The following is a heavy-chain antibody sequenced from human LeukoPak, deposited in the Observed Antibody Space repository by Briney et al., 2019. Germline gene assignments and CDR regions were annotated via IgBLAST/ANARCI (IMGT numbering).Heavy chain of an antibody. J-gene: IGHJ4*02. D-gene: IGHD4-17*01. V-gene: IGHV3-23*01. CDR1: GFTFSSYA. Sequence: PGGSLRLSCAASGFTFSSYAMNWVRKAPGKGLDWVSVISNSGGKTYYADSVKGRFTISRDNSKNTLYLQMSSLRAGDTGLYFCRRDLPVRSTSTVTTGGADSWGQGTPVTVSS. CDR3: RRDLPVRSTSTVTTGGADS. CDR2: ISNSGGKT.